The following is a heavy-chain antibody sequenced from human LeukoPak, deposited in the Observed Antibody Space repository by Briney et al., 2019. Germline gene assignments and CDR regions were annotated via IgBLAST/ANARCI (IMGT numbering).Heavy chain of an antibody. V-gene: IGHV4-38-2*02. CDR2: IYHGGTS. CDR1: GYSISSAYY. Sequence: SETLSLTCAVTGYSISSAYYWGWIRQPTGKGLEWIGNIYHGGTSYYNPSLKSRVTISVDTSKNQFSLKLSSVTAADTAVYYCARDTHLADWGQGTLVTVSS. CDR3: ARDTHLAD. J-gene: IGHJ4*02.